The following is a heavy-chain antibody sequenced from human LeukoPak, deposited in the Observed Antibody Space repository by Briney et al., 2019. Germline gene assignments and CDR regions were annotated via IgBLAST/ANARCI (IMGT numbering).Heavy chain of an antibody. CDR3: ATAQNSSGWTFDS. V-gene: IGHV1-24*01. Sequence: ASVKVSCKVSGYTLTELSMHWVRQAPGKGLEWMGGFDPEDGETIYAQKFQGKVTMTEDTSTDTAYMELNSLRSEDMAVYYCATAQNSSGWTFDSWGQGTLVTVSS. J-gene: IGHJ4*02. CDR1: GYTLTELS. CDR2: FDPEDGET. D-gene: IGHD6-19*01.